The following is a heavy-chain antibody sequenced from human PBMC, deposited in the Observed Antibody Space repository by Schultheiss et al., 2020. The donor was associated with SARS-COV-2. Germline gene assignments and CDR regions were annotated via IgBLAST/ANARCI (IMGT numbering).Heavy chain of an antibody. J-gene: IGHJ4*02. V-gene: IGHV3-33*01. CDR3: AREYPRVWVSDY. Sequence: GGSLRLSCAASGFTFTTFGMHWVRQAPGKGLEWVAVIWSDGSNKFYADSVKGRFTISRDNSKNTLYLQMNSLRAEDTAVYYCAREYPRVWVSDYWGQGTLVTVSS. D-gene: IGHD2-2*02. CDR1: GFTFTTFG. CDR2: IWSDGSNK.